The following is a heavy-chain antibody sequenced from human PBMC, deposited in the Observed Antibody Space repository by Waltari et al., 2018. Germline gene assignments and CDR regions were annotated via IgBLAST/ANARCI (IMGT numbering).Heavy chain of an antibody. J-gene: IGHJ4*02. CDR1: GGSISSHY. Sequence: QVQLQESGPGLVKPSETLSLTCTVSGGSISSHYWSWIRQPPGKGLEWIGYIYYSGSTNYNPALKSRVTRSVDTSKNQFSLKLSSVTAADTAVYYCAGDDYIWGSYRPRFDYWGQGTLVTVSS. CDR3: AGDDYIWGSYRPRFDY. CDR2: IYYSGST. V-gene: IGHV4-59*11. D-gene: IGHD3-16*02.